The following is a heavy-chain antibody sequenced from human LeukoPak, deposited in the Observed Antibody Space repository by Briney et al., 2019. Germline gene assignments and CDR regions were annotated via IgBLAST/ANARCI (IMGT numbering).Heavy chain of an antibody. CDR3: ASPPPPLAPPNYYDSSGYYFDY. J-gene: IGHJ4*02. D-gene: IGHD3-22*01. V-gene: IGHV3-23*01. CDR1: GFTFSSYA. Sequence: GGSLRLSCAASGFTFSSYAMSWVRQAPGKGLEWVSAISGSGGSTYYADSVKGRFTISRDNSKNTLYLQMNSLRAEDTAVYYCASPPPPLAPPNYYDSSGYYFDYWGQGTLVTVSS. CDR2: ISGSGGST.